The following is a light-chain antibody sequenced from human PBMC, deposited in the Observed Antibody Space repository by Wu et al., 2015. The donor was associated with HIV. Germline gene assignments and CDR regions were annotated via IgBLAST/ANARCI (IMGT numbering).Light chain of an antibody. CDR2: DAS. J-gene: IGKJ1*01. Sequence: AIRMTQSPSSLSASIGDRLTITCRASQAITSYLAWYQQKPGKAPRLLIYDASTVQSGVPSRFSGSGSGTDFTLTISCLQSEDFATYYCQQYYSYPPTFGQGTKVEI. CDR1: QAITSY. V-gene: IGKV1-8*01. CDR3: QQYYSYPPT.